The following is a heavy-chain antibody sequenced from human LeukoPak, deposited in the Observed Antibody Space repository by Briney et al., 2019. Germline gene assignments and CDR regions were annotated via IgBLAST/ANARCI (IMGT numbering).Heavy chain of an antibody. D-gene: IGHD3-10*01. CDR2: MNPNSGNT. Sequence: ASVKVSCKASGYTFTIYDINWVRQATGQGLEWMGWMNPNSGNTGYAQKFQGRVTMTRNTSISTAYMELSSLRSEDTAVYYCAREDYYGPGLDYWGQGTLVTVSS. CDR3: AREDYYGPGLDY. V-gene: IGHV1-8*01. J-gene: IGHJ4*02. CDR1: GYTFTIYD.